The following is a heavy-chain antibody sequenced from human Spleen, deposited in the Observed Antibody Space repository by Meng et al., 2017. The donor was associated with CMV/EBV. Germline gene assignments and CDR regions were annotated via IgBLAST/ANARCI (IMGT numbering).Heavy chain of an antibody. Sequence: GGSLRLSCAASGFTLSPYWMHWVRQTPGKGLVWVSRINSHGSSIDYADSVKGRFTISRDKSKNTLYLQMNSLRVEDMAVYYCARCPPEVVRGYWYFDLWGRGTLVTVSS. CDR3: ARCPPEVVRGYWYFDL. J-gene: IGHJ2*01. CDR1: GFTLSPYW. V-gene: IGHV3-74*01. D-gene: IGHD3-10*01. CDR2: INSHGSSI.